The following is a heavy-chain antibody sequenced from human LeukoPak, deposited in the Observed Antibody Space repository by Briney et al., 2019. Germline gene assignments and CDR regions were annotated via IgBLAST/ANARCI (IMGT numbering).Heavy chain of an antibody. CDR3: ASPSLQYCSSISCSGAYYLDL. CDR2: INPSGGST. J-gene: IGHJ4*02. V-gene: IGHV1-46*01. Sequence: ASVKVSCKASGYTFTSYYMHWVRQAPGQGLEWMGIINPSGGSTTYAQKFQGRVTMTRDTSISAASLELSGLTYDDTAVYFCASPSLQYCSSISCSGAYYLDLWGQGTLVTIS. D-gene: IGHD2-2*01. CDR1: GYTFTSYY.